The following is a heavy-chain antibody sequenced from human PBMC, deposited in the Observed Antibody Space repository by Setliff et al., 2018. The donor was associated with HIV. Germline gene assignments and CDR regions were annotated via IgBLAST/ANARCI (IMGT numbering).Heavy chain of an antibody. Sequence: GGSLRLSCAASEFTVSANYMSWVRQAPGKGLEWVAILYSTGSTFYADSVKGRFTISRDDSKNTLYLQMNSLRGEDTAVYYCAREVGGPEGIAATDTGDYWGQGTLVTVSS. J-gene: IGHJ4*02. D-gene: IGHD6-13*01. CDR1: EFTVSANY. V-gene: IGHV3-66*03. CDR2: LYSTGST. CDR3: AREVGGPEGIAATDTGDY.